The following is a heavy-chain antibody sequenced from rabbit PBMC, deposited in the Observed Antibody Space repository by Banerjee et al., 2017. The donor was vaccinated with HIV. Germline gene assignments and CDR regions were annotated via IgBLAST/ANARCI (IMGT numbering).Heavy chain of an antibody. CDR2: IIISSGSA. D-gene: IGHD8-1*01. Sequence: QEQLEESGGDLVKPGASLTLTCTASGIDISGHHMCWVRQAPGKGLEWIGSIIISSGSAYYASWAKGRFTISKTSSTTVTLQMTSLTAADTATYFCARSGYGGVSYGGAFDPWGPGTLVTVS. J-gene: IGHJ2*01. CDR1: GIDISGHH. V-gene: IGHV1S45*01. CDR3: ARSGYGGVSYGGAFDP.